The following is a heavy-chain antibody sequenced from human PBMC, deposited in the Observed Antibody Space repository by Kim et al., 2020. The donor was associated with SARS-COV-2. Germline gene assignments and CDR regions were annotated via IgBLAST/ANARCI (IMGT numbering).Heavy chain of an antibody. CDR2: IIPIFGTA. J-gene: IGHJ3*02. Sequence: SVKVSCKASGGTFSSYAISWVRQAPGQGLEWMGGIIPIFGTANYAQKFQGRVTITADESTSTAYMELSSLRSEDTAVYYCARGGYSSSWYRGDDAFDIWGQGTMVTVSS. CDR3: ARGGYSSSWYRGDDAFDI. CDR1: GGTFSSYA. D-gene: IGHD6-13*01. V-gene: IGHV1-69*13.